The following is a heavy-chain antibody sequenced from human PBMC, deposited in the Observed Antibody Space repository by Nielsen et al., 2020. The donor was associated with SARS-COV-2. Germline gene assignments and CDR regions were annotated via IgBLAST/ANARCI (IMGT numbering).Heavy chain of an antibody. CDR3: ARELSDCNETPCHRLGFDP. D-gene: IGHD2/OR15-2a*01. V-gene: IGHV4-4*02. CDR2: VYHSGAT. J-gene: IGHJ5*02. Sequence: SETLSLTCAVSGGSIRSTNWWTLVRQFPGKGLEWIGEVYHSGATNYNPSLESRLTISVDKTNNHFSLKLNSVTAADTAIYYCARELSDCNETPCHRLGFDPWGRGTLVTVYS. CDR1: GGSIRSTNW.